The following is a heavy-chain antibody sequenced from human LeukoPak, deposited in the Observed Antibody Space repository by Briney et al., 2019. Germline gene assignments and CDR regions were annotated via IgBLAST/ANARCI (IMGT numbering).Heavy chain of an antibody. CDR1: GGSISSSNYY. Sequence: SETLSLTCTVSGGSISSSNYYWGWIRQPPGKGLQWIGSIYYSGTTYYNPSLKSRITISIDTSKTEFSLKLSSVTAADTAVYYCARVGRGYDGDYWGQGTLVTVSS. D-gene: IGHD5-12*01. CDR3: ARVGRGYDGDY. CDR2: IYYSGTT. J-gene: IGHJ4*02. V-gene: IGHV4-39*07.